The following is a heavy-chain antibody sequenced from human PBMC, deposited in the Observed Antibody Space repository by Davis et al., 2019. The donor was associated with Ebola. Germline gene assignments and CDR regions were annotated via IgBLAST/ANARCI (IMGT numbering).Heavy chain of an antibody. CDR2: INHSGST. CDR3: ARMSDCSSTSCYTGEHYYYGMDV. J-gene: IGHJ6*02. CDR1: DGSFSGYY. D-gene: IGHD2-2*02. Sequence: SETLSLTCAVYDGSFSGYYWSWIRQPPGKGLEWIGEINHSGSTNYNPSLKSRVTISVDTSKNQFSLKLSSVTAADTAVYYCARMSDCSSTSCYTGEHYYYGMDVWGQGTTVTVSS. V-gene: IGHV4-34*01.